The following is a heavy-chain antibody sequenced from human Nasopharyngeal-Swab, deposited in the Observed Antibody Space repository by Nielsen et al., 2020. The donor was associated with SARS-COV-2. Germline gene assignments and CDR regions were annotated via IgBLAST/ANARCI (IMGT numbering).Heavy chain of an antibody. CDR1: GFTFSSYA. J-gene: IGHJ3*02. CDR3: AKDQATSIVGADDAFDI. D-gene: IGHD1-26*01. CDR2: ISYDGSNK. Sequence: GESLKISCAASGFTFSSYAMHWVRQAPGKGLEWVAVISYDGSNKYYADSVKGRFTISRDNFKNTLYLQMNSLRAEDTAVYYCAKDQATSIVGADDAFDIWGQGTMVTVSS. V-gene: IGHV3-30-3*01.